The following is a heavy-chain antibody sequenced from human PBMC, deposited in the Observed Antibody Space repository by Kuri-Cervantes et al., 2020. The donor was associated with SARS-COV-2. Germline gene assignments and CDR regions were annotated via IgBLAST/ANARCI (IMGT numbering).Heavy chain of an antibody. Sequence: ASVKVSCKASGYTFTGYYMHWVRQAPGQGLEWMGWINPNSGNTGYAQKFQGRVTITRNTSISTAYMELSSLRSEDTAVYYCARERTGEADYWGQGTLVTVSS. CDR1: GYTFTGYY. CDR2: INPNSGNT. CDR3: ARERTGEADY. J-gene: IGHJ4*02. V-gene: IGHV1-8*03. D-gene: IGHD7-27*01.